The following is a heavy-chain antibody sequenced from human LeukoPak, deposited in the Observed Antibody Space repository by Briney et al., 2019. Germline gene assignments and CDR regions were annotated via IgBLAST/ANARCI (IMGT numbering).Heavy chain of an antibody. CDR2: TSYNGYT. J-gene: IGHJ4*02. Sequence: ASVKVSCKASGYTFSNYGISWVRQAPGLGLEWMGWTSYNGYTNYAQKFQDRVTMTTDTSTTTAYMELRSLESDDTAVYYCARHSGSGWQALGYWGQGTLVTDSS. V-gene: IGHV1-18*04. CDR3: ARHSGSGWQALGY. D-gene: IGHD6-19*01. CDR1: GYTFSNYG.